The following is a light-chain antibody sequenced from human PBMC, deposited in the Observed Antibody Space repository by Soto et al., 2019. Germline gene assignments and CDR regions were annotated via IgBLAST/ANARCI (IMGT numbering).Light chain of an antibody. CDR3: GSWDSSLSAYV. Sequence: QSVLTQPPSVSAAPGQKVTISCSGRSSNIGGNSVSWYQQLPGTAPKLLIYDDNKRPSGIPDRFSGSKSGTSATLGITVFQTGDEADYYCGSWDSSLSAYVFGTGTKVTVL. J-gene: IGLJ1*01. CDR1: SSNIGGNS. V-gene: IGLV1-51*01. CDR2: DDN.